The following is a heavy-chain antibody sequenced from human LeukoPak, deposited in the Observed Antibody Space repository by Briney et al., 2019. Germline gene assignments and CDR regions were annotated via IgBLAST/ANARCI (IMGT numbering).Heavy chain of an antibody. Sequence: GGSLRLSCAASGFIFSTYGMNWVRQAPGKGLEWVSGISGSGDSTYYADSVKGRFTISRDNSKNTLYLQMNSLRAEDTAVYYCAKDRNVWNFDSWGQGTLVTVSA. J-gene: IGHJ4*02. D-gene: IGHD1-1*01. V-gene: IGHV3-23*01. CDR3: AKDRNVWNFDS. CDR1: GFIFSTYG. CDR2: ISGSGDST.